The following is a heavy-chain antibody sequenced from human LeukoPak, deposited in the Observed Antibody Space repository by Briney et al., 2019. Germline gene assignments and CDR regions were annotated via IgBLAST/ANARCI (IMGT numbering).Heavy chain of an antibody. CDR1: GFTFSSYA. D-gene: IGHD3-22*01. CDR2: ISYDGSNK. Sequence: PGRSLRLSCAASGFTFSSYAMHWVRQAPGKGLEWVAVISYDGSNKYYADSVKGRFTISRDNSKNTLYLQMNSLRAEDTAVYYCARASGAVIEPRNWFDPWGQGTLVTVSS. J-gene: IGHJ5*02. V-gene: IGHV3-30-3*01. CDR3: ARASGAVIEPRNWFDP.